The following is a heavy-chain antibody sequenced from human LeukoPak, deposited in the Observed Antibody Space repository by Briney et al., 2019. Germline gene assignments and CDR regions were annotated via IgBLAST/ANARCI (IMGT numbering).Heavy chain of an antibody. D-gene: IGHD4-23*01. CDR1: GYTFTSYG. CDR2: ISAYNGNT. CDR3: ARSGNSHYYYYMDV. V-gene: IGHV1-18*01. Sequence: TSVKVSCKASGYTFTSYGISWVRQAPGQGLEWMGWISAYNGNTNYAQKLQGRVTMTTDTSTSTAYMELRSLRSDDTAVYYCARSGNSHYYYYMDVWGKGTTVTVSS. J-gene: IGHJ6*03.